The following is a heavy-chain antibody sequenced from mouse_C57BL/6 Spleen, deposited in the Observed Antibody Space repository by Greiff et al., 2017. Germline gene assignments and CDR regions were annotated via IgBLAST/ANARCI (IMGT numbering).Heavy chain of an antibody. CDR3: ARSGGVTTTIDY. Sequence: EVQLVESGPELVKPGASVKISCKASGYSFTGYYMNWVKQSPEKSLEWIGEINPSTGGTTYNQKFKAKATLTVDKSSSTAYMQLKSLTSEDSAVYYCARSGGVTTTIDYWGQGTTLTVSS. CDR1: GYSFTGYY. V-gene: IGHV1-42*01. CDR2: INPSTGGT. J-gene: IGHJ2*01. D-gene: IGHD2-2*01.